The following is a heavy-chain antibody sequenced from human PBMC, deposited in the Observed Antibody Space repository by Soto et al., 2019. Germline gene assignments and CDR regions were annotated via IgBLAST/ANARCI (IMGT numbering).Heavy chain of an antibody. J-gene: IGHJ4*02. V-gene: IGHV4-31*03. D-gene: IGHD3-10*01. CDR1: GGSISSGGYY. CDR3: AGRELAHDY. Sequence: TLSLTCTVSGGSISSGGYYWNWIRQNPGKGVEWIGYIYYSGSTYYNPSLKSRVTISVDTSKNQFSLKLSSGTAADTAVYYSAGRELAHDYWGQGTLVTVSS. CDR2: IYYSGST.